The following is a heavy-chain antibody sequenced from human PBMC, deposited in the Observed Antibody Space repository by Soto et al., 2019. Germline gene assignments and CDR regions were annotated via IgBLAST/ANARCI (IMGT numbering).Heavy chain of an antibody. D-gene: IGHD3-22*01. CDR2: INAGNGNT. CDR3: AREYTEVGDSSGYYFDY. CDR1: GYTFTSYA. J-gene: IGHJ4*02. V-gene: IGHV1-3*01. Sequence: ASVKVSCKASGYTFTSYAMHWVRQAPGQRLEWMGWINAGNGNTKYSQKFQGRVTITRDTSASTAYMELSSLRSEDTAVYYCAREYTEVGDSSGYYFDYWGQGTLVTVSS.